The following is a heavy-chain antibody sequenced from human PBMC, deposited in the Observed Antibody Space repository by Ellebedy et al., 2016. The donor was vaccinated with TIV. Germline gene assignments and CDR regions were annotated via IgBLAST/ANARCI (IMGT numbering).Heavy chain of an antibody. CDR1: GGSISGYY. V-gene: IGHV4-59*01. J-gene: IGHJ5*01. Sequence: SETLSLXXTVSGGSISGYYWSWIPQSPGMGLEWIGYIHYRGNTDYNPSLKGRVTISVDTSKNQFSLTLRSVTTADTAVYYCARRNYDRSGYYFDSWGPGTLVTVSS. CDR3: ARRNYDRSGYYFDS. CDR2: IHYRGNT. D-gene: IGHD3-22*01.